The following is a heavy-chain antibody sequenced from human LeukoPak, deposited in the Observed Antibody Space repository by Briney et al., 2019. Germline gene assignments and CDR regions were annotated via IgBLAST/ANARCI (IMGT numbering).Heavy chain of an antibody. Sequence: PGGSLRLSCATSGFTFSTYATHWVRQAPGKGLEWVAVIWYDGSNEHYADSVKGRFTISRDNSRNTLYLQMNSLRVEDTAVYYCAREVDCSGGRCYRGEFDYWGQGTLVTVSS. D-gene: IGHD2-15*01. CDR3: AREVDCSGGRCYRGEFDY. J-gene: IGHJ4*02. CDR2: IWYDGSNE. CDR1: GFTFSTYA. V-gene: IGHV3-33*01.